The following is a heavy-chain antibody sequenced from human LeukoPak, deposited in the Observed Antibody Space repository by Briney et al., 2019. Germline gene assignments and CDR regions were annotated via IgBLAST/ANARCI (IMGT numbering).Heavy chain of an antibody. CDR3: AKGRYCSSTSCYEAGGDY. V-gene: IGHV3-23*01. J-gene: IGHJ4*02. CDR1: GFTFSSYA. CDR2: ISGGGGST. Sequence: GGSLRLYCAASGFTFSSYAMSWVRQAPGKGLEWVSAISGGGGSTYYADSVKGRFTISRDNSKNTLYLQMNSLRAEDTAVYYCAKGRYCSSTSCYEAGGDYWGQGTLVTVSS. D-gene: IGHD2-2*01.